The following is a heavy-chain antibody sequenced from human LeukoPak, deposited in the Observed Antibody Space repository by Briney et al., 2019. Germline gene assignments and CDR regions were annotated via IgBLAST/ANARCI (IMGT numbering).Heavy chain of an antibody. CDR3: AGQGYRTDFDK. CDR2: MYLGDSDT. J-gene: IGHJ4*02. Sequence: GESLKISCACSGFSFTNSWIAWVRQMPGKGLEWVGIMYLGDSDTRYSPSFQGHVTISADKSINTAYLQWNSLKASDTAIYYCAGQGYRTDFDKWGQGTLVTVSS. V-gene: IGHV5-51*01. CDR1: GFSFTNSW. D-gene: IGHD5-24*01.